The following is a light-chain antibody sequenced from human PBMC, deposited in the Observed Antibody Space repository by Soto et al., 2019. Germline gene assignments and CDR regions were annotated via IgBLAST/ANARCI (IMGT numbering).Light chain of an antibody. CDR2: GAS. CDR1: QNILSN. V-gene: IGKV3-15*01. Sequence: ELVMTQSPATRSVSPGERATLSCRASQNILSNLAWYQKKPGQDPRILIYGASTRATGIPARFSGSGSGTEFNLTISRLQSEDFEIYDCQQYNNWPITFGQGTRLEIK. CDR3: QQYNNWPIT. J-gene: IGKJ5*01.